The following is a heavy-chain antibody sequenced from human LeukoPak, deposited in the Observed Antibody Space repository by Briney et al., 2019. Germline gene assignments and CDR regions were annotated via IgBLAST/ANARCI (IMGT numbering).Heavy chain of an antibody. CDR2: INHSGST. CDR1: GGSFSGHY. J-gene: IGHJ3*02. CDR3: AGTPNYHGSGTPFDALDI. Sequence: NPSETLSLTCAVYGGSFSGHYWSWIRQPPGKGPEWIGEINHSGSTNYNPSLESRVTISVDTSKNHFSLKLSSVTAADTAVYYCAGTPNYHGSGTPFDALDIWGRGTMVTVSS. V-gene: IGHV4-34*01. D-gene: IGHD3-10*01.